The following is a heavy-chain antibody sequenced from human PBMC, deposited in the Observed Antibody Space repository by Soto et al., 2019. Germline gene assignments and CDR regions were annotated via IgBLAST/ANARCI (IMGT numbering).Heavy chain of an antibody. D-gene: IGHD6-6*01. CDR2: IKSKTDGGTT. Sequence: PGGSLRLSCAASGFTFSNAWMNWVRQAPGKGLEWVGRIKSKTDGGTTDYAAPVKGRFTISRDDSKNTLYLQMDSLRAEDTALYYCAKAMSTPSRPRNYFDYWGQGTLVTVSS. J-gene: IGHJ4*02. CDR3: AKAMSTPSRPRNYFDY. V-gene: IGHV3-15*07. CDR1: GFTFSNAW.